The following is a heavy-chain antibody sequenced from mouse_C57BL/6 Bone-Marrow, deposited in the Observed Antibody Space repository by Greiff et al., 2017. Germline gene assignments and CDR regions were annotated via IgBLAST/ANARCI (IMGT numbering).Heavy chain of an antibody. CDR3: ARSYGSSYVDWYFDV. CDR2: IDPANGNT. Sequence: VQLQQSVAELVRPGASVKLSCTASGFTFKNTYMHWVKQRPEQGLEWIGRIDPANGNTKYAPKFQGKATITADTSSNTAYLQLSSLTSEDTAIYYCARSYGSSYVDWYFDVGGTGTTVTVSA. CDR1: GFTFKNTY. V-gene: IGHV14-3*01. J-gene: IGHJ1*03. D-gene: IGHD1-1*01.